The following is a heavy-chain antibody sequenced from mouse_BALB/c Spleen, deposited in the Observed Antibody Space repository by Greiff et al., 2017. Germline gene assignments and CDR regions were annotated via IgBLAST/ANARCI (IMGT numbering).Heavy chain of an antibody. CDR1: GDSITSGY. V-gene: IGHV3-8*02. J-gene: IGHJ4*01. Sequence: EVMLVESGPSLVKPSQTLSLTCSVTGDSITSGYWNWIRKFPGNKLEYMGYISYSGSTYYNPSLKSRISITRDTSKNQYYLQLNSVTTEDTATYYCARVGDGYDDAMDYWGQGTSVTVSS. D-gene: IGHD2-2*01. CDR3: ARVGDGYDDAMDY. CDR2: ISYSGST.